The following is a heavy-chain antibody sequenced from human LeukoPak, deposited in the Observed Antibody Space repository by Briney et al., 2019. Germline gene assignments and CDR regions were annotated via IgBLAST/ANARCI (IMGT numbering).Heavy chain of an antibody. CDR3: ARQTGEPNAFDI. CDR1: GASISSYH. J-gene: IGHJ3*02. D-gene: IGHD3-16*01. CDR2: IQNSGSS. V-gene: IGHV4-59*08. Sequence: PSETLSLTCTVSGASISSYHWNWIRQPPGQGLEWIGYIQNSGSSNYNPSLKSRVTISVDTSRNQFSLRLNSVTAADTAVYYCARQTGEPNAFDIWGQGTMVTVSS.